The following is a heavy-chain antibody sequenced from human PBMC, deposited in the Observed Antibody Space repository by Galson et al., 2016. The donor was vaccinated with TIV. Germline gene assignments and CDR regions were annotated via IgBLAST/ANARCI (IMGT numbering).Heavy chain of an antibody. CDR1: GFSIASGYF. J-gene: IGHJ6*02. V-gene: IGHV4-38-2*02. Sequence: SETLSLTCTVPGFSIASGYFWGWIRQPPGKGLEWLGNMHQSGSSYYNPSLKSRLTISVDTSKNKFSLTLRSVTAADSAVYYCSRDCTSSTCRIYYYGMDVWGQGTTVTVSS. CDR2: MHQSGSS. D-gene: IGHD2-15*01. CDR3: SRDCTSSTCRIYYYGMDV.